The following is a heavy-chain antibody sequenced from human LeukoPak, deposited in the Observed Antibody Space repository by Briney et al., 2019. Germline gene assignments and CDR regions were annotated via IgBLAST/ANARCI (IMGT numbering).Heavy chain of an antibody. J-gene: IGHJ4*02. D-gene: IGHD6-19*01. CDR3: AKALAVAGMEYYFDY. CDR1: GFTFSSYD. V-gene: IGHV3-23*01. CDR2: IRGSGGST. Sequence: QAGGSLRLSCAASGFTFSSYDMSWVRQAPGKGLEWVSGIRGSGGSTYYADSVKGRFTISRDNSKNTLYLQMNSLRAEDTAVYYCAKALAVAGMEYYFDYWGQGTLVTVSS.